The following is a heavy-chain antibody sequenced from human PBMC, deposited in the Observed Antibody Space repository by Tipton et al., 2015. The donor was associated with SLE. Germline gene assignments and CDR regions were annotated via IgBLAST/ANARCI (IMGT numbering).Heavy chain of an antibody. D-gene: IGHD4-23*01. CDR1: GDSISTTTSY. Sequence: TLSLTCSVSGDSISTTTSYWGWIRQPPGKGLEWIGDIYFSGSAYSTYYNPSLKSRVTISVDKPENHFSLRLSAVTAADTAVYYCARDRGGNSSVYFDYWGQGTLVSVSS. J-gene: IGHJ4*02. CDR3: ARDRGGNSSVYFDY. CDR2: IYFSGSAYST. V-gene: IGHV4-39*07.